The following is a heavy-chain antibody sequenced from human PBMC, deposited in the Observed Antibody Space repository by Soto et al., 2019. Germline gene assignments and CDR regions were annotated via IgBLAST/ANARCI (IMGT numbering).Heavy chain of an antibody. CDR2: ISAYNGNT. Sequence: QVQLVQSGAEVKKPGASVKVSCKASGYTFTSYGISWVRQAPGQGLEWMGWISAYNGNTNYAQKLQGRVTMTTDTSTSTAYMELRSLRSDDTAVYYCARAQGVVVAYYYYYGMDVWGQGTTVTVSS. J-gene: IGHJ6*02. CDR3: ARAQGVVVAYYYYYGMDV. D-gene: IGHD2-15*01. V-gene: IGHV1-18*04. CDR1: GYTFTSYG.